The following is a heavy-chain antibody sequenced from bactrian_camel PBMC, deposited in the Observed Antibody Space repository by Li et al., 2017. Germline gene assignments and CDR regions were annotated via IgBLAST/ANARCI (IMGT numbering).Heavy chain of an antibody. V-gene: IGHV3S53*01. CDR3: AADSDDRSGGSGDWY. Sequence: VQLVESGGGSVQAGGSLTLSCAASGETFSSYCMGWFRQAPEKEREFVSSIDSDGNTKYSSSVEGRFTISKDNAKKTLRLQMNSLEVEDTAMYHCAADSDDRSGGSGDWYWGPGTQVTVS. J-gene: IGHJ4*01. CDR2: IDSDGNT. CDR1: GETFSSYC. D-gene: IGHD2*01.